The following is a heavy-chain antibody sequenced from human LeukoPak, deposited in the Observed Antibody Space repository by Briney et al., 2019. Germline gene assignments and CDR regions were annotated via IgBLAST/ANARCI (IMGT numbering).Heavy chain of an antibody. CDR3: ARVAEYSSGWYDPFDY. CDR1: GYSFTSYA. J-gene: IGHJ4*02. D-gene: IGHD6-19*01. CDR2: VNTNTGNP. Sequence: ASVKVSCKASGYSFTSYAMNWVRQAPGQGLEWMGWVNTNTGNPTYAQGFTGRCVFSLDTSVSTAYLQISSLKAEDTAVYSCARVAEYSSGWYDPFDYWGQGTLVTVSS. V-gene: IGHV7-4-1*02.